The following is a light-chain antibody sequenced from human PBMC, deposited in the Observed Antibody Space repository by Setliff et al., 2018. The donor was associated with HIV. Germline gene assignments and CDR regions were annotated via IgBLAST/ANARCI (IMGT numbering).Light chain of an antibody. CDR2: EVR. CDR1: SGDVGGYSH. Sequence: QSALTQPASVSGSPGQSITISCTGTSGDVGGYSHVSWYQQHPGKAPKLIIYEVRNRPSGVSNRFSGSKSGNTASLTISGLQAEDEADYYCSSYAITNTLPFGTGTKV. J-gene: IGLJ1*01. CDR3: SSYAITNTLP. V-gene: IGLV2-14*01.